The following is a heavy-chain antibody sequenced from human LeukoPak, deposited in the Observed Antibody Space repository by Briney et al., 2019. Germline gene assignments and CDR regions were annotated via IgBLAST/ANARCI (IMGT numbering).Heavy chain of an antibody. CDR1: GGTFSSYA. D-gene: IGHD3-10*01. J-gene: IGHJ1*01. CDR2: IIPILGIA. CDR3: ARDRGTMTIEYFQH. V-gene: IGHV1-69*04. Sequence: ASVKVSCKASGGTFSSYAISWVRQAPGQGLEWMGRIIPILGIANYAQKFQGRVTITADKSTSTAYMELSSLRSEDTALYYCARDRGTMTIEYFQHWGQGTLVTVSS.